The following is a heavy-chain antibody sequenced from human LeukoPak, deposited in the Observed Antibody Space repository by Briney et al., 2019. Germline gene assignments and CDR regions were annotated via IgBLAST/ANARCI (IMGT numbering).Heavy chain of an antibody. CDR2: INHSGST. CDR3: ARGGWYKPSFAY. V-gene: IGHV4-34*01. J-gene: IGHJ4*02. Sequence: PSETLSLTCAVYGGSFSGYYWSWIRQPPGKGLEWIGEINHSGSTNYNPSLKSRVTISVDTSKNQFSLKLSSVTAADTAVYYCARGGWYKPSFAYWGQGTLVTASS. CDR1: GGSFSGYY. D-gene: IGHD6-19*01.